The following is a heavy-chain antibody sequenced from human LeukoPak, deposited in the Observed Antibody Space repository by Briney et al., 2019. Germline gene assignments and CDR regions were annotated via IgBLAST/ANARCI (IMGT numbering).Heavy chain of an antibody. Sequence: PGGSLRLSCAASGFTFSSYWMSWVRQAPGKGLEWVANIKQDGSEKYYVDSVKGRFTISRDNAKNSLYLQMNSLRAEDTAVYYCARGRPLLPGAFDIWGQGTMVTVSS. CDR2: IKQDGSEK. CDR3: ARGRPLLPGAFDI. J-gene: IGHJ3*02. D-gene: IGHD2-15*01. V-gene: IGHV3-7*01. CDR1: GFTFSSYW.